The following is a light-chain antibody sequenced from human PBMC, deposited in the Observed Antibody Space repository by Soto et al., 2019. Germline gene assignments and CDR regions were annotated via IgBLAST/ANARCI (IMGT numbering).Light chain of an antibody. CDR1: QAISYN. V-gene: IGKV3-15*01. Sequence: TVMTQSPGTLSVSPGERATISCWASQAISYNVAWYQHFPGQAPRLLIHGASTRSNGFPARFSGSGSGTEFTLTITSVQSEDFATYYCQQYNDWPPNYTFGRGTRLEI. CDR2: GAS. J-gene: IGKJ2*01. CDR3: QQYNDWPPNYT.